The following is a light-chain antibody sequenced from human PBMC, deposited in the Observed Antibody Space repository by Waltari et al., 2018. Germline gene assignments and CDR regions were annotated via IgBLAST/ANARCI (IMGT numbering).Light chain of an antibody. V-gene: IGKV3-15*01. CDR3: QQYNNWPPST. J-gene: IGKJ1*01. Sequence: EILLTQSPDTLSVSPGERVTLSCRASESIATNLAWYQQRPGQAPRLLIFHASSRATDIPAKFRGSGSGTEFTLTISSLQAEDFAVYYCQQYNNWPPSTFGQGTKVEFK. CDR1: ESIATN. CDR2: HAS.